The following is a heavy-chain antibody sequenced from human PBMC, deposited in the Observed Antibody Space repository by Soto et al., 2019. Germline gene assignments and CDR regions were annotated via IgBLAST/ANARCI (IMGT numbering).Heavy chain of an antibody. Sequence: QVQLVQSGAEVKEPGDSVRVSCEASGYTFTAYYIHGVRQAPGKGLEWMGWINPKFGDTTYAQDFQGRVSMTRDMSISTVYMELSRLTSDDTAIYYCARNMDYYYGPGSGNGHGFWGQGTTVTVFS. D-gene: IGHD3-10*01. V-gene: IGHV1-2*02. CDR2: INPKFGDT. CDR1: GYTFTAYY. CDR3: ARNMDYYYGPGSGNGHGF. J-gene: IGHJ6*02.